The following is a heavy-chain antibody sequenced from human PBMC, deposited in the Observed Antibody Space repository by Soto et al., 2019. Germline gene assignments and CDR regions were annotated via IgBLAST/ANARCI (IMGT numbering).Heavy chain of an antibody. Sequence: EVQLVESGGGVVRPGGSLRLSCAASGFTFDDYGMSWVRQAPGKGLEWVSGINWNGGSTGYADSVKGRFTISRDNAKNTLYLQMNSLRAEDTALYHCARGMSGYSYSYYYYMDVWGKGTTVTVSS. V-gene: IGHV3-20*01. CDR1: GFTFDDYG. D-gene: IGHD3-9*01. J-gene: IGHJ6*03. CDR3: ARGMSGYSYSYYYYMDV. CDR2: INWNGGST.